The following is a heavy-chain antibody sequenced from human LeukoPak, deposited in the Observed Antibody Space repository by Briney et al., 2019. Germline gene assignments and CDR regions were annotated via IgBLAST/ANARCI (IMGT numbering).Heavy chain of an antibody. CDR3: ARALYSNYVRALYYFDF. CDR1: GYTFITYG. J-gene: IGHJ4*02. D-gene: IGHD4-11*01. Sequence: ASVRVSCKASGYTFITYGITWVRQAPGQGLEWMGGISTYDGNTNYAQKFQGRVTMTTDTSTSTAYMELRSLRSDDTAVYYCARALYSNYVRALYYFDFWGQGMLVTVSS. CDR2: ISTYDGNT. V-gene: IGHV1-18*01.